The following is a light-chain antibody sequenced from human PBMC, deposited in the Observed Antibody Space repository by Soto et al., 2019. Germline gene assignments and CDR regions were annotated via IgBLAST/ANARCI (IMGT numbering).Light chain of an antibody. Sequence: QSVLTQPPSVSAAPGQKVTISCAGSSSNIGINYVPWYQQIPGTAPKLLIYESDKRPSGIPDRFSGSKSGTSATLVITGLQTGDEADYYCGTWDSYLLSYVFGTGTKLTVL. CDR3: GTWDSYLLSYV. CDR1: SSNIGINY. J-gene: IGLJ1*01. V-gene: IGLV1-51*02. CDR2: ESD.